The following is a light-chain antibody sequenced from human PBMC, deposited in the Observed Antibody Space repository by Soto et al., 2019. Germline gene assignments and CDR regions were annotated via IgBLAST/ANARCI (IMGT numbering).Light chain of an antibody. CDR1: QTINTW. CDR2: KAS. CDR3: QQYNNYFWA. Sequence: DIQMTQSPSTVSASVGDRVTITCRASQTINTWLAWYQQKPGKAPKLLILKASSLASGVQSRFSGSGSGTEFTLTISSLQPDDLATYYCQQYNNYFWAFGQGTRVEIK. J-gene: IGKJ1*01. V-gene: IGKV1-5*03.